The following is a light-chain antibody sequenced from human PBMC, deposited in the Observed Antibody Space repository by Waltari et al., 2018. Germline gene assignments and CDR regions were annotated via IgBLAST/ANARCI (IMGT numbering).Light chain of an antibody. J-gene: IGKJ1*01. CDR2: AAS. CDR1: QAISSY. Sequence: IRMTQSPSSFSASTGDRVTITCRASQAISSYLAWYQQKPGKAPKLLIYAASTLQSGVPSRFSGSGSGTDFTLTISCLQSEDSATYFCQQYYTSPRTFGQGTKVEIK. CDR3: QQYYTSPRT. V-gene: IGKV1-8*01.